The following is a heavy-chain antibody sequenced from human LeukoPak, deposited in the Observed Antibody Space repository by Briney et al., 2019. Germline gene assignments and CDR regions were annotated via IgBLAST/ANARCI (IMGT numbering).Heavy chain of an antibody. J-gene: IGHJ4*02. CDR2: TYYRSKWYN. D-gene: IGHD3-22*01. CDR1: GDSVSSNSAA. V-gene: IGHV6-1*01. Sequence: SQTPSLTCAISGDSVSSNSAAWNWIRQSPSRGLEWLGRTYYRSKWYNDYAVSVKSRITINPDTSKNQFSLQLNSVTPEDTAVYYCARDGQGYYDSSGNFDYWGQGTLVTVSS. CDR3: ARDGQGYYDSSGNFDY.